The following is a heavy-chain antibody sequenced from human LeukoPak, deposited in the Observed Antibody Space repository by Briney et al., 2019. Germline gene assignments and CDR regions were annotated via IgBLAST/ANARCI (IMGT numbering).Heavy chain of an antibody. CDR1: GGSISSYY. D-gene: IGHD1-26*01. Sequence: SETLSLTCTVSGGSISSYYWSWIRQPPGKGLEWIGYIYYSGSTNYNPSLKSRVTISVDTSKNQFSLKLSSVTAADTAVYYCARDRLAGATRGSSWSYYGMDVWGQGTTVTVSS. CDR3: ARDRLAGATRGSSWSYYGMDV. J-gene: IGHJ6*02. CDR2: IYYSGST. V-gene: IGHV4-59*01.